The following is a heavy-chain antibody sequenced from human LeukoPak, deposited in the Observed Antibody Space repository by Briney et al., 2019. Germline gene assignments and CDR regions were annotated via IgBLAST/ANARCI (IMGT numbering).Heavy chain of an antibody. Sequence: SETLSLTCAVYGGSFSGYYWSWIRQPPGKGLEWIGEINHSGSTNYNPSLKSRVTISVDTSKNQFSLKLSSVTAADTAVYYCARGDGESDAFDIWGQGTMVTVSS. CDR3: ARGDGESDAFDI. J-gene: IGHJ3*02. CDR1: GGSFSGYY. V-gene: IGHV4-34*01. CDR2: INHSGST. D-gene: IGHD4-17*01.